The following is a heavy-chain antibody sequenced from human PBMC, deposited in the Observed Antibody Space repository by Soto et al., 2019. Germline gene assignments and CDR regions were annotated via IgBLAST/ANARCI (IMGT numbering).Heavy chain of an antibody. CDR1: GFTFSSYS. D-gene: IGHD6-13*01. CDR3: ARDGIAAADPYYYYGMDV. V-gene: IGHV3-23*01. Sequence: GGSLRLSCAASGFTFSSYSMSWVRQAPGKGLEWVSGFRTSGDGGTTYYADSVKGRFTISRDNSKNMLFLQMNSLRAEGTAVYYCARDGIAAADPYYYYGMDVWGQGTTVTVS. J-gene: IGHJ6*02. CDR2: FRTSGDGGTT.